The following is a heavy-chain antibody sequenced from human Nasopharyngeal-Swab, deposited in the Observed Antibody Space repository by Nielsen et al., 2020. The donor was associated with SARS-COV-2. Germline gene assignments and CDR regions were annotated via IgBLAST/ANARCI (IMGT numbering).Heavy chain of an antibody. CDR2: ISGSGGST. Sequence: VRQAPGKGLEWVSAISGSGGSTYYADSVKGRLTISRDNSKNTLYLQMNSLRAEDTAVYYCAKDETYYDFWSGYFRWFDPWGQGTLVTVSS. CDR3: AKDETYYDFWSGYFRWFDP. J-gene: IGHJ5*02. V-gene: IGHV3-23*01. D-gene: IGHD3-3*01.